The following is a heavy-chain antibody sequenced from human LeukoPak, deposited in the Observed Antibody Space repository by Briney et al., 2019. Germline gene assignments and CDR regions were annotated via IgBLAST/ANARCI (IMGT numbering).Heavy chain of an antibody. Sequence: GGSLRLSCAASGLTLSDCYMSWIRQAPGKGLECVAYIYPGGGVIYYADSVKGRFTIFRDNTKNSLYLQMSSLRAEDTAIYYCARDYHNKGHDYWGPGTLVTVSS. V-gene: IGHV3-11*01. CDR3: ARDYHNKGHDY. CDR2: IYPGGGVI. J-gene: IGHJ4*02. D-gene: IGHD2/OR15-2a*01. CDR1: GLTLSDCY.